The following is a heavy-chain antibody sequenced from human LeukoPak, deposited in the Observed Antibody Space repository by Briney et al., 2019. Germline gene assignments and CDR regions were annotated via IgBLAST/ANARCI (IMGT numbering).Heavy chain of an antibody. CDR3: AKDRCSNGVGCYYYYMDV. D-gene: IGHD2-8*01. J-gene: IGHJ6*03. Sequence: GGSLRLSCAASPFTFSSYGMHWVRQAPGKGLEWVAYIQYDGGNQQYADSVKGRFSISRDSSKNILYLQMNSLRAEDTAVYYCAKDRCSNGVGCYYYYMDVWGKGTTVTISS. CDR2: IQYDGGNQ. V-gene: IGHV3-30*02. CDR1: PFTFSSYG.